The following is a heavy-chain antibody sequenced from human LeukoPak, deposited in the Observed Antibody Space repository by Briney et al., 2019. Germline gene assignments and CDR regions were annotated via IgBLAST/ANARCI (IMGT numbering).Heavy chain of an antibody. J-gene: IGHJ4*02. CDR1: GFTFSSFG. CDR3: AKASYYYDSSGQFDY. CDR2: ISFDGDNK. V-gene: IGHV3-30*18. D-gene: IGHD3-22*01. Sequence: GGSLRLSCAASGFTFSSFGMHWVRQPPGKGLEWVAVISFDGDNKFYADSVKGRFTISRDNSKNTLYLQMNSLRAEDTAVYYCAKASYYYDSSGQFDYWGQGTLVTVSS.